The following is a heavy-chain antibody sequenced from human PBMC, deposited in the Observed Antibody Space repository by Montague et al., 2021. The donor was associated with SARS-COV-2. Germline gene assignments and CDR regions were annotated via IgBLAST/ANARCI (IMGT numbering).Heavy chain of an antibody. CDR2: INHGGST. D-gene: IGHD3-10*01. CDR3: ARLRDGVVPSPILGVVPYYSYYYMDV. CDR1: GTSFSGYY. J-gene: IGHJ6*03. V-gene: IGHV4-34*01. Sequence: SETLSLTCAVHGTSFSGYYWNWIRQPPGKGLEWIGEINHGGSTKYSPSLKSRLTISADTSKNQFSLKLTSVSAADTAVYYCARLRDGVVPSPILGVVPYYSYYYMDVWGRGTPVTVSS.